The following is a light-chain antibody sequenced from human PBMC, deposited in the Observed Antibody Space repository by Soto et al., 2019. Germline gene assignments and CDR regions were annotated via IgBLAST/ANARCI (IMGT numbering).Light chain of an antibody. V-gene: IGKV3-20*01. CDR1: QSVSSSY. CDR2: GAS. J-gene: IGKJ1*01. CDR3: QQYGSSRWT. Sequence: EIVLTQSPGTLSFSPGERATLSCRASQSVSSSYLAWYRQKPGQAPRLLISGASSRATGIPDRFSGGGSGTDFTLTISRLEPEDFAVYYCQQYGSSRWTFGQGTKVDIK.